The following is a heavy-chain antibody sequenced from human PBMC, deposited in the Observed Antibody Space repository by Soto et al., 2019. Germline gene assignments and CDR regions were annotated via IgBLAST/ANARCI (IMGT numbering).Heavy chain of an antibody. CDR2: IYYSGST. J-gene: IGHJ4*02. CDR1: DGSISSGGYY. D-gene: IGHD6-6*01. Sequence: SETLSLTCTVSDGSISSGGYYWSWIRQHPGKGLEWIGYIYYSGSTYYNPSLKSRVTISVDTSKNQFSLKLSSVTAADTAVYYCARYSSSVFDYWGQGTLVTVSS. V-gene: IGHV4-31*03. CDR3: ARYSSSVFDY.